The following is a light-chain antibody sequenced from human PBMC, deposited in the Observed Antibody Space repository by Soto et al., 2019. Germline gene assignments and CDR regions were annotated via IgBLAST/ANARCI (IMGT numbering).Light chain of an antibody. CDR1: QSARSN. CDR3: QQYNVWPLT. J-gene: IGKJ4*01. V-gene: IGKV3-15*01. Sequence: EMVMTQSPATPSVSPGETATLSSRATQSARSNLAWYKQKPGQTPKLLIYVTSTRATGIPARFSGSGSGTEFTLTISSLQSEDFAVYYCQQYNVWPLTFGGGTKV. CDR2: VTS.